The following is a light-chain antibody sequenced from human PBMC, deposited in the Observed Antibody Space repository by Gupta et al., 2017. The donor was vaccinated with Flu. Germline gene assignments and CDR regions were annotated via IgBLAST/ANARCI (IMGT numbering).Light chain of an antibody. CDR1: QSLLHSNGYNY. V-gene: IGKV2-28*01. J-gene: IGKJ1*01. Sequence: MVMAQSLLSLPVTPGEPASISCRSSQSLLHSNGYNYLDWYLQKPGQSPQLLIYLGSNRASGVPDRFSGSGSGTDFTLKISRVEAEDVGVYYCMQALQTLWTFGQGTKVEIK. CDR2: LGS. CDR3: MQALQTLWT.